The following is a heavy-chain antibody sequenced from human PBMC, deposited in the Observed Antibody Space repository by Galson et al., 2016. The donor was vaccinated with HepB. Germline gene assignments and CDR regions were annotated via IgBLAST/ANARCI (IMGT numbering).Heavy chain of an antibody. CDR2: IYPADSDT. CDR3: ARLQGEGDYRAY. CDR1: GYNFPNSW. V-gene: IGHV5-51*01. Sequence: QSGAEVKKPGESLKISCQGSGYNFPNSWIGWVRQMPGRGLEWMGIIYPADSDTRFSPSFEGQVTISADKFINTASLQWNTLKAADTAIYYCARLQGEGDYRAYWGQGTLVTVPS. J-gene: IGHJ4*01. D-gene: IGHD3-16*01.